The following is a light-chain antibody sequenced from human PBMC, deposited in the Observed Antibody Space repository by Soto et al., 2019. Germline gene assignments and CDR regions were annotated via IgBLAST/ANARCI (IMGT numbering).Light chain of an antibody. Sequence: QSALTQPASVSGSPRQSITISCTGTSSDIGAFDYVSWYQQHPGKAPRLLIYEVFNRPSGVSDRFSGSKSGNTASLTISGLQAEDEADYYCSSYTSNSARVFGTRTKLTVL. CDR2: EVF. J-gene: IGLJ1*01. V-gene: IGLV2-14*01. CDR1: SSDIGAFDY. CDR3: SSYTSNSARV.